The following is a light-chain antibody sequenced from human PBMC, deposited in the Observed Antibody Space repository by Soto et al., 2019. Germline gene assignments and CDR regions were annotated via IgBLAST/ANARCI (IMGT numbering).Light chain of an antibody. J-gene: IGKJ3*01. V-gene: IGKV1-39*01. CDR2: AAS. Sequence: DIQMTQSPSSLSASVGDRVTITCRASQSISSYLNWYQQKLGKAPKLLIYAASSLQSGVPSRFSGSGSGTDFTLTISSLQPEAFATYYCQQSYSTPRVTFGPGTKVDIK. CDR1: QSISSY. CDR3: QQSYSTPRVT.